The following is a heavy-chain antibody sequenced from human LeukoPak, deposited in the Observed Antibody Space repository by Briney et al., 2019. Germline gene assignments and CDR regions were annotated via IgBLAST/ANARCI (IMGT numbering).Heavy chain of an antibody. CDR1: GYTFTGYY. CDR2: TNPNSGGT. D-gene: IGHD1-26*01. Sequence: ASAKVSCKASGYTFTGYYMHWVRQAPGQGLEWMGWTNPNSGGTNYAQKFQGRVTMTRDTSISTAYMELSGLRSDDTAVYYCARDTTRDNWFDPWGQGTLVTVSS. J-gene: IGHJ5*02. CDR3: ARDTTRDNWFDP. V-gene: IGHV1-2*02.